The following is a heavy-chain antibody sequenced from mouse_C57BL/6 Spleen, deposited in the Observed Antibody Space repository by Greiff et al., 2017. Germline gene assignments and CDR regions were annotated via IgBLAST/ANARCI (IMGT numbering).Heavy chain of an antibody. CDR1: GFTFSSYA. D-gene: IGHD2-1*01. CDR3: ASDSTGIDYGKLDY. Sequence: EVQRVESGGGLVKPGGSLKLSCAASGFTFSSYAMSWVRQTPEQRLEWVATISAGSSDTYYPDNVKGRFTISTDTASNNLYLQLSNLKSKDTAMDYCASDSTGIDYGKLDYWGQGTTLTVSS. CDR2: ISAGSSDT. J-gene: IGHJ2*01. V-gene: IGHV5-4*01.